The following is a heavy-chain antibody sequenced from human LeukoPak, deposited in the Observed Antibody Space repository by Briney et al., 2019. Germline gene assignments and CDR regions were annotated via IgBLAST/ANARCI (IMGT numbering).Heavy chain of an antibody. Sequence: SETLSLTCTVSGGSISSYYWSWIRQPPGKGLEWIGCIYYSGSTNYNPSLKSRVTISVDTSKNQFSLKLSSVTAADTAVYYCARVSQRRYSYGLMKWGQGTLVTVSS. D-gene: IGHD5-18*01. CDR1: GGSISSYY. CDR2: IYYSGST. CDR3: ARVSQRRYSYGLMK. J-gene: IGHJ4*02. V-gene: IGHV4-59*01.